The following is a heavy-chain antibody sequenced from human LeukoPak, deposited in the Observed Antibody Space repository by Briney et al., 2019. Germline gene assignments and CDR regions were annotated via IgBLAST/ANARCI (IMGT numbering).Heavy chain of an antibody. CDR1: GGSFSGYY. CDR3: ASFSCSSTSCSLVATEQLGEYYYGMDV. V-gene: IGHV4-34*01. CDR2: INHSGST. Sequence: SETLSLTCAVYGGSFSGYYWSWIRQPPGKGLEWIGEINHSGSTNYNPSLKSRVTISVDTSKNQFSLKLSSVTAADTAVYYCASFSCSSTSCSLVATEQLGEYYYGMDVWGQGTTVTVSS. D-gene: IGHD2-2*01. J-gene: IGHJ6*02.